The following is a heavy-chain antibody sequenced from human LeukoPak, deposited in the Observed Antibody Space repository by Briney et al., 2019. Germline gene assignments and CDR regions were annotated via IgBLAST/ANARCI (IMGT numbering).Heavy chain of an antibody. V-gene: IGHV5-51*01. CDR2: LLPRDSHT. D-gene: IGHD6-25*01. Sequence: GESLKISCKGSGYSFTSYWIGWVRELPGKGLEWMGILLPRDSHTRYRPSFQAQVTISTHKSISTAYLQWSSLKASDTAMYYCPRGAIAARVNWFDPWAQGTLVTVSS. J-gene: IGHJ5*02. CDR1: GYSFTSYW. CDR3: PRGAIAARVNWFDP.